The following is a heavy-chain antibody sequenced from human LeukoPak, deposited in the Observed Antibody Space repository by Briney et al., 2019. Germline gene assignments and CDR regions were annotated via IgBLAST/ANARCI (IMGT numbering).Heavy chain of an antibody. CDR2: IKQDGSEK. CDR1: GFTLSSYW. V-gene: IGHV3-7*01. Sequence: GGSLRLSCAASGFTLSSYWMSWVRQAPGKGLEWVANIKQDGSEKYYVDSVKGRFTISRDNAKNSVYLQMNSLRAEDTAVYYCARAIGKGESYWGQGTLVTVSS. CDR3: ARAIGKGESY. J-gene: IGHJ4*02. D-gene: IGHD4-23*01.